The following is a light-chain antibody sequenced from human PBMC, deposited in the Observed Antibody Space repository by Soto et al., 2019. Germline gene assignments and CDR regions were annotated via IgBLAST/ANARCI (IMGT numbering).Light chain of an antibody. Sequence: EIQMTHSPSSLSASVGDRVTITCRASQSISSYLNWYQQKPGKAPKLLIYAASSLQSGVPSRFSGSGSGTDFTLTISSLQPEDFATYYCQQGYSTPTFGQGANVDIK. V-gene: IGKV1-39*01. CDR3: QQGYSTPT. J-gene: IGKJ1*01. CDR1: QSISSY. CDR2: AAS.